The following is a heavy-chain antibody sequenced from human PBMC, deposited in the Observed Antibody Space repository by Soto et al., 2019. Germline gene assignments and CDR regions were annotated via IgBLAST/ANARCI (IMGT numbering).Heavy chain of an antibody. CDR2: ISGSGGST. CDR1: GFTFSSYA. CDR3: AKRVWRGYYYYGMDV. D-gene: IGHD1-1*01. J-gene: IGHJ6*02. V-gene: IGHV3-23*01. Sequence: EVQLLESGGGLVQPRGSLRLSCAASGFTFSSYAMSWVRQAPGKGLEWVSAISGSGGSTYYADSVKGRFTISRDNSKNTLYLQMNSLRAEDTAVYYCAKRVWRGYYYYGMDVWGQGTTVTVSS.